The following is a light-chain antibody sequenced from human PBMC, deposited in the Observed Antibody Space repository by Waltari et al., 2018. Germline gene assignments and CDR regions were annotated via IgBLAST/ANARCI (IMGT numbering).Light chain of an antibody. V-gene: IGLV3-19*01. CDR2: GRN. Sequence: SSELTQDPAVSVALGQTVTITCHGDRLRTYFASWYQQKPGQAPLLVMHGRNNRPSGIPDQFSGSASGTTASLTISGAQADNEADYYCGSRDSSGNDVFGPGTRVTVL. J-gene: IGLJ1*01. CDR1: RLRTYF. CDR3: GSRDSSGNDV.